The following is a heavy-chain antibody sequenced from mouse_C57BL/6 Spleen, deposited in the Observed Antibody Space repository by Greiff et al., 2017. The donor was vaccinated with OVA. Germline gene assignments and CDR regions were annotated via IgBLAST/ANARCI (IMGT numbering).Heavy chain of an antibody. Sequence: VQLQQSGAELVRPGTSVKVSCKASGYAFTNYLIEWVKQRPGQGLEWIGVINPGSGGTNYNEKFKGKATLTADKSSSTAYMQLSSLTSEDSAVYFCARPGTSAMDYWGQGSSFTVSS. J-gene: IGHJ4*01. V-gene: IGHV1-54*01. CDR2: INPGSGGT. CDR1: GYAFTNYL. D-gene: IGHD4-1*01. CDR3: ARPGTSAMDY.